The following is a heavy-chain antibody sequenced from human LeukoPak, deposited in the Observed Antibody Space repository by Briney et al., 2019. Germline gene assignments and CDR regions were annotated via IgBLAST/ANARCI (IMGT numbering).Heavy chain of an antibody. V-gene: IGHV4-59*01. Sequence: TSETLSLTCTVSGGSISSYYWSWIRQPPGKGLEWIGYIYYSGSTNYNPSLKSRVTISVDTSKNQFSLKLSSVTAADTAVYYCAVEMADAFDIWGQGTMVTVSS. D-gene: IGHD5-24*01. CDR1: GGSISSYY. CDR2: IYYSGST. J-gene: IGHJ3*02. CDR3: AVEMADAFDI.